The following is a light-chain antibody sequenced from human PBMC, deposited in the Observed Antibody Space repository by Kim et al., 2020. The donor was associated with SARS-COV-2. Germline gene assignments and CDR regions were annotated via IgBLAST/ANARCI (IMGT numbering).Light chain of an antibody. J-gene: IGLJ2*01. CDR2: DVN. CDR1: SSDVGGYNY. V-gene: IGLV2-11*01. Sequence: GQSVTISCTGTSSDVGGYNYVSWYRQHPDEAPQLIIYDVNKRPSGVPDRFSGSKSGYTASLTISGLQAVDEADYYCCSYAGAYTLVLGGGTQLTVL. CDR3: CSYAGAYTLV.